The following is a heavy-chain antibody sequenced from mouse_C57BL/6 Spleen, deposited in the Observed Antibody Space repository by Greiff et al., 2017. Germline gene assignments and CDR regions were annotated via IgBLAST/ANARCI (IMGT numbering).Heavy chain of an antibody. D-gene: IGHD2-2*01. Sequence: QVQLQQSGAELVKPGASVKISCKASGYAFSSYWMNWVKQRPGKGLEWIGQIYPGDGDTNYNGKFKGKATLTADKSSSTAYMQLSSLTSEDSAVYFCARRLYVYDWFAYWGQGTLVTVSA. CDR2: IYPGDGDT. J-gene: IGHJ3*01. CDR1: GYAFSSYW. V-gene: IGHV1-80*01. CDR3: ARRLYVYDWFAY.